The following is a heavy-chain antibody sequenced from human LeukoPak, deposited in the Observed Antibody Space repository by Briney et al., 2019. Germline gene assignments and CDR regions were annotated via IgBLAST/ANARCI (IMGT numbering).Heavy chain of an antibody. CDR1: GHTLRNAR. Sequence: PRGSLRLACAASGHTLRNARVRWGRRTPGRGEERVGRIKSKTEGGPTDYAAPVQCRFTISRDDSKNTLYLQMNSLKTEDTAGYYCATYFSDDSSFFCGEGTLVTVSS. CDR3: ATYFSDDSSFF. D-gene: IGHD3-22*01. V-gene: IGHV3-15*01. J-gene: IGHJ4*02. CDR2: IKSKTEGGPT.